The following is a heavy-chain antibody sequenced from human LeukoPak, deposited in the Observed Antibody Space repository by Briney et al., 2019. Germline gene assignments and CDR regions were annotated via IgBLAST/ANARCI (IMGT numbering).Heavy chain of an antibody. V-gene: IGHV3-30*18. CDR3: AKTRFRGVKVPAGMDV. CDR1: GFTFSSYG. CDR2: ISYDGSNK. J-gene: IGHJ6*02. D-gene: IGHD3-10*01. Sequence: GGSLRLSCAASGFTFSSYGMHWVRQAPGKGLEWVAVISYDGSNKYYADSVKGRFTISRDNSKNTLYLQMNSLRAEDTAVYYCAKTRFRGVKVPAGMDVWGQGTTVTVSS.